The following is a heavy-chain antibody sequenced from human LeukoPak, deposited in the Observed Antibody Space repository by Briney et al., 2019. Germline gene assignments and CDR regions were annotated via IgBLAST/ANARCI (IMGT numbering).Heavy chain of an antibody. CDR3: ARGAMVRGVTWYYYYYMDV. Sequence: SQTLSLTCTVSGGSISSGDYYWSWIRQPPGKGLEWIGYIYYSGSTYYNPSLKSRVPISVDTSKNQFSLKLSSVTAADTAVYYCARGAMVRGVTWYYYYYMDVWGKGTTVTVSS. CDR2: IYYSGST. CDR1: GGSISSGDYY. D-gene: IGHD3-10*01. V-gene: IGHV4-30-4*08. J-gene: IGHJ6*03.